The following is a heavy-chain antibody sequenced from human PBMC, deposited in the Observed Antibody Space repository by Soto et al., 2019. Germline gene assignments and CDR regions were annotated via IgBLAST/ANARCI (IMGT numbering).Heavy chain of an antibody. J-gene: IGHJ4*02. V-gene: IGHV3-30-3*01. CDR2: ISYDGSNK. CDR3: ASHSPTTVVTEDY. CDR1: GFTFSSYA. Sequence: GGSLRLSCAASGFTFSSYAMHWVRQAPGKGLEWVAVISYDGSNKYYADSVKGRFTISRDNSKNTLYLQMNSLRAEDTAVYYCASHSPTTVVTEDYWGQGTLVTVSS. D-gene: IGHD4-17*01.